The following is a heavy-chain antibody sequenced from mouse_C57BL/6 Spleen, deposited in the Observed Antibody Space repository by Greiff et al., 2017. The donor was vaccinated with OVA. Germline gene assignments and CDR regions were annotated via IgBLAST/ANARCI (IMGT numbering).Heavy chain of an antibody. J-gene: IGHJ1*03. Sequence: EVQVVESGGGLVKPGGSLKLSCAASGFTFSSYAMSWVRQTPEKRLEWVATISDGGSYTYYPDNVKGRFTISRDNAKNNLYLQMSHLKSEDTAMYYCARDGSSSSYWYFDVWGTGTTVTVSS. D-gene: IGHD1-1*01. CDR1: GFTFSSYA. CDR3: ARDGSSSSYWYFDV. V-gene: IGHV5-4*01. CDR2: ISDGGSYT.